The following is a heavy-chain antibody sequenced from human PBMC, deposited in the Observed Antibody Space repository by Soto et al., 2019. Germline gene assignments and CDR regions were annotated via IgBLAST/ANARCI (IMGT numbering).Heavy chain of an antibody. V-gene: IGHV4-31*03. Sequence: SETLSLTCTVSGGSISSGGYYWSWIRQHPGKGLEWIGYIYYSGSTYYNPSLKSRVTISVDTSKNQFSLKLSSVTAADTAVYYCARSAGGYCSSTSCQLDYWGQGTLVTV. CDR2: IYYSGST. D-gene: IGHD2-2*01. CDR1: GGSISSGGYY. CDR3: ARSAGGYCSSTSCQLDY. J-gene: IGHJ4*02.